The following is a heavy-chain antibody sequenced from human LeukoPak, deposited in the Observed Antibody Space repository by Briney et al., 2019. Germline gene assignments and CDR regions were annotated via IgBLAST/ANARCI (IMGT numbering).Heavy chain of an antibody. CDR3: ARTPSVGSSWIGGNYLDY. J-gene: IGHJ4*02. CDR2: ISYDGSNK. Sequence: GGSLRLSCAASGFTFSSYAMHWVRQAPGKGLEWVAVISYDGSNKYYADSVKGRFTISRDNSKNTLYLQMNSLRAEDTAVYYCARTPSVGSSWIGGNYLDYWGQGTLVTVSS. CDR1: GFTFSSYA. D-gene: IGHD6-13*01. V-gene: IGHV3-30-3*01.